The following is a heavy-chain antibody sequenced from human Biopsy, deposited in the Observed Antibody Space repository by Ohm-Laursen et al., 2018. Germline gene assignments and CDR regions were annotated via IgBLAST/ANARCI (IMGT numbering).Heavy chain of an antibody. D-gene: IGHD3-3*01. V-gene: IGHV4-59*01. Sequence: PSQTLSLTCTVSGGSMSGDYWSWIRQSPRKGLEWIGHISDRGTTNSNPSLRGRITISVDTSKNQFSLKLNSVSAADTALFFCARLYRLDDYWNDDPPDAFGVWGQGTMVTVSS. J-gene: IGHJ3*01. CDR3: ARLYRLDDYWNDDPPDAFGV. CDR2: ISDRGTT. CDR1: GGSMSGDY.